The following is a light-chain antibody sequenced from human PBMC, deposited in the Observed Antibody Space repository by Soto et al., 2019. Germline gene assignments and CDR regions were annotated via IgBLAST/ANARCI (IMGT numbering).Light chain of an antibody. Sequence: IQLTQSPSTLPASVGDRVNLTCRASQSISNCLAWYQQKPGPAPKLLIYHASILETAVPSRFSGNGSGTEFTLNIRSLQPGDFSNYHCQQYNSYSFGQGSRVEIK. CDR1: QSISNC. J-gene: IGKJ1*01. CDR2: HAS. CDR3: QQYNSYS. V-gene: IGKV1-5*01.